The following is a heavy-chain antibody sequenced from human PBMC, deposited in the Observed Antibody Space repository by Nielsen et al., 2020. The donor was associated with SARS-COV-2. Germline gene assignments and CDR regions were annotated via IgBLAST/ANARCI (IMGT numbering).Heavy chain of an antibody. J-gene: IGHJ6*02. CDR1: GGSFSGYY. Sequence: SETLSLTCAVYGGSFSGYYWSWIRQPPGKGLEWIGEINHSGSTNYNPSLKSRVTISVDTSKNQLSLKLSSVTAADTAVYYCARRSSSWYRVGMDVWGQGTTVTVSS. D-gene: IGHD6-13*01. CDR3: ARRSSSWYRVGMDV. CDR2: INHSGST. V-gene: IGHV4-34*01.